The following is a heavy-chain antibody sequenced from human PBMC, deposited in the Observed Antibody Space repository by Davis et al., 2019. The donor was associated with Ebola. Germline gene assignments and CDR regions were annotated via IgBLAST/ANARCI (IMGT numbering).Heavy chain of an antibody. CDR2: IRTKTYGGAT. J-gene: IGHJ4*02. CDR3: TRDLLVESSGWLDY. Sequence: PGGSLRLSCTTSGFSFGDYALSWFRQAPGKGLEWVGFIRTKTYGGATEYAASVKDRFTISRDDSKNIAYLQMNRLKTEDTAVYYCTRDLLVESSGWLDYWGQGTLVTVSS. V-gene: IGHV3-49*03. CDR1: GFSFGDYA. D-gene: IGHD6-19*01.